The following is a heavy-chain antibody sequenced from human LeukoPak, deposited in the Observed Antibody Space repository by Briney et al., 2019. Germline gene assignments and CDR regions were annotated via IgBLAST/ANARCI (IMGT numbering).Heavy chain of an antibody. D-gene: IGHD1-1*01. CDR3: AKESLDTEQRNYNYYGLDV. V-gene: IGHV3-30*18. J-gene: IGHJ6*02. CDR2: ISYDGSKK. Sequence: GRSLRLSCAASGFTLRYYGMHWVRQAPGKGLEWVAFISYDGSKKRYADSVEDRFTISRDNSRNRLYVQVNSLRAGDTAVYYCAKESLDTEQRNYNYYGLDVWGQGTTVTVSS. CDR1: GFTLRYYG.